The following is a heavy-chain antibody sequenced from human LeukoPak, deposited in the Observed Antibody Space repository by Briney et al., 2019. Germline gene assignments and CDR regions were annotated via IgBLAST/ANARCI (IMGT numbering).Heavy chain of an antibody. D-gene: IGHD2-2*01. V-gene: IGHV4-59*01. CDR2: VYSSGST. CDR3: ARGTGCSTNSCYGTHFHH. CDR1: GGSISNYY. J-gene: IGHJ1*01. Sequence: PSETLSLTCTVSGGSISNYYWSWIRQPPGKGLEWIGYVYSSGSTNYNSSLKSRVTISVGTSKNQFSLNLNSVTAADTAVYYCARGTGCSTNSCYGTHFHHWGQGTLVTVSS.